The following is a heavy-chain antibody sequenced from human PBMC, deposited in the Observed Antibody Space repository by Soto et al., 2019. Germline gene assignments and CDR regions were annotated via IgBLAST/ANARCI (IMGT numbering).Heavy chain of an antibody. CDR1: GDXVSSNSAA. CDR3: ARDRSSGLGWGMDV. J-gene: IGHJ6*02. CDR2: TYYRSKWYN. D-gene: IGHD6-19*01. V-gene: IGHV6-1*01. Sequence: PXQXLSLTCAISGDXVSSNSAAWNWIRQSPSRGLEWLGSTYYRSKWYNDYAVSVKSRITIKPDTSKNQFSLQLNSVTPEDTAVYYCARDRSSGLGWGMDVWGQGTTGTVSS.